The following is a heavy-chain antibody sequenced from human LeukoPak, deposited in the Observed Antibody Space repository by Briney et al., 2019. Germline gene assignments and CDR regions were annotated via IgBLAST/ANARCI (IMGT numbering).Heavy chain of an antibody. J-gene: IGHJ3*02. V-gene: IGHV3-48*03. CDR2: ISSSGSSI. Sequence: GGSLRLSCAASGIIFSSYEMNWVRQAPGKGLEWVSYISSSGSSIYYADSVKGRFTISRDNAKNSLYLQMNSLRADDTAVYYCGGDKGPECFDIWGQGTMGTVSS. CDR1: GIIFSSYE. CDR3: GGDKGPECFDI.